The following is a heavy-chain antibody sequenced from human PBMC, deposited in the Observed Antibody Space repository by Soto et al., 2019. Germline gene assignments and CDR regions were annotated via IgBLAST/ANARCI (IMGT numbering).Heavy chain of an antibody. CDR3: ARLDRPLRFLEWLSPQYYYGMDV. CDR2: IYNSGST. Sequence: SETLSLTCTVSGGSISSSSYYWGWIRQPPGKGLERIGSIYNSGSTYYTPSLKSRVTISVDTSKNQFSLKLSSVTAADTALYYCARLDRPLRFLEWLSPQYYYGMDVWGQGTTVTVSS. J-gene: IGHJ6*02. V-gene: IGHV4-39*01. CDR1: GGSISSSSYY. D-gene: IGHD3-3*01.